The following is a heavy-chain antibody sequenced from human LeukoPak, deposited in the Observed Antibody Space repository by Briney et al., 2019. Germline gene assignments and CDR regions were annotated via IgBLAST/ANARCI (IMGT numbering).Heavy chain of an antibody. Sequence: GESLKISCKGSGYTFTTYWIAWVRQMPGKGLEWMGIIYPGDSDTRYSPSFQGQVTISADKSISTAYLQWSSLKASDTAMYYCVRLPGYGDRVRGAAFDIWGQGTMVTVSS. CDR1: GYTFTTYW. CDR2: IYPGDSDT. CDR3: VRLPGYGDRVRGAAFDI. J-gene: IGHJ3*02. D-gene: IGHD4-17*01. V-gene: IGHV5-51*01.